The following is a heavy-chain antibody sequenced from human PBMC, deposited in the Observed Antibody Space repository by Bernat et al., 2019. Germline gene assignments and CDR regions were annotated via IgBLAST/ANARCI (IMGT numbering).Heavy chain of an antibody. CDR3: TRHEDNWNPLDY. CDR1: GFTFSGSA. J-gene: IGHJ4*02. D-gene: IGHD1-20*01. Sequence: EVQLVESGGGLVQPGGSLKLSCAASGFTFSGSAMHWVRQASGKGLEWVGRIRSKVNNYATAYDASVKGRFTIARDDSKNTAYLQMDSLKTEDTAVYYCTRHEDNWNPLDYWGQGTLVTVSS. CDR2: IRSKVNNYAT. V-gene: IGHV3-73*02.